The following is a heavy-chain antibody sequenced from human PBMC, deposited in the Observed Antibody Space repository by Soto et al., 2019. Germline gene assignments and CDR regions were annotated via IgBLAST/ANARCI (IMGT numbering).Heavy chain of an antibody. CDR2: ISAYNGNT. D-gene: IGHD3-9*01. J-gene: IGHJ4*02. CDR3: ASASARRYCDWSIPH. CDR1: GYTFTSYG. Sequence: QVQLVQSGAEVKKPGASVKVSCKASGYTFTSYGISWVRQAPGQGLEWMGWISAYNGNTNYAQKLQGRVTMTTDTPTSPAYMELRSMRSDDTAVYYCASASARRYCDWSIPHWGQGTLVTVSS. V-gene: IGHV1-18*01.